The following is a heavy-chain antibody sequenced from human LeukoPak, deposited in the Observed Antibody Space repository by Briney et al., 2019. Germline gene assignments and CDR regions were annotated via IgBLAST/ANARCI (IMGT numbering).Heavy chain of an antibody. Sequence: PGGSLRLSCAASGFTFSSYGMRWVRQAPGKGLEWVAVIWYGGSNKYYADSVKGRFTISRDNSKNTLYLQTNSLRAEDTAVYYCATDQGYCSSTICYSAFDIWGQGTMVTVSS. CDR2: IWYGGSNK. CDR1: GFTFSSYG. J-gene: IGHJ3*02. CDR3: ATDQGYCSSTICYSAFDI. V-gene: IGHV3-33*08. D-gene: IGHD2-2*02.